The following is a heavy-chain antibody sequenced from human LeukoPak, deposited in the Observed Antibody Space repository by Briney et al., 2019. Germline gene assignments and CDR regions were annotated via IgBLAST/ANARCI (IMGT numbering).Heavy chain of an antibody. V-gene: IGHV3-21*01. CDR1: GFTFSSYS. CDR2: ISSSSSYI. D-gene: IGHD5-12*01. J-gene: IGHJ6*02. Sequence: GGSLRLSCAASGFTFSSYSMNWVRQAPGKGLEWVSSISSSSSYIYYTDSVKGRFTISRDNAKNSLYLQMNSLRAEDTAVYYCARASRYSGYDFYGMDVWGQGTTVTVSS. CDR3: ARASRYSGYDFYGMDV.